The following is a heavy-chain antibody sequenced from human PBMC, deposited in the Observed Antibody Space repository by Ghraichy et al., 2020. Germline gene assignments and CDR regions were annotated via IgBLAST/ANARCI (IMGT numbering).Heavy chain of an antibody. CDR2: ISYDGSNK. CDR1: GFTFSSYG. CDR3: AKDPFDY. J-gene: IGHJ4*02. V-gene: IGHV3-30*18. Sequence: GGSLRLSCAASGFTFSSYGMHWVRQAPGKGLEWVAVISYDGSNKYYADSVKGRFTISRDNSKNTLYLQMNSLRAEDTAVYYCAKDPFDYWGQGTLVTVSS.